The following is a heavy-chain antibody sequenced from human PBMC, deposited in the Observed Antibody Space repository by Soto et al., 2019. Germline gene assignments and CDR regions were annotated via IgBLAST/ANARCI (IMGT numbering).Heavy chain of an antibody. J-gene: IGHJ4*02. V-gene: IGHV3-23*01. CDR2: ISESGSSL. Sequence: EVQLLESGGGLVQPGGSLRLSCAASGFTFSTYAMSWVRQAPGKGLEWVSTISESGSSLYYADSVKGRFTISRDNSKNTLYLPLSSLTADDTAVYYCGASTVAATSFDSWGQGTLVTVSS. CDR3: GASTVAATSFDS. D-gene: IGHD4-4*01. CDR1: GFTFSTYA.